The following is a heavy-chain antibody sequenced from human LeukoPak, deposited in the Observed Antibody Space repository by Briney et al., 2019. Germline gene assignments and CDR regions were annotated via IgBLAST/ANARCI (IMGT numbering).Heavy chain of an antibody. CDR3: AKHSFSSGWKSFDY. J-gene: IGHJ4*02. D-gene: IGHD6-19*01. Sequence: SETLPLTCTVSGGSISSSSDYWGWIRQPPGKGLEWIGSIYYSGSTYYNPSLKSRVTISVDTSKNQFSLKLSSVTAADTAVYSCAKHSFSSGWKSFDYWGQGTLVTVSS. V-gene: IGHV4-39*01. CDR2: IYYSGST. CDR1: GGSISSSSDY.